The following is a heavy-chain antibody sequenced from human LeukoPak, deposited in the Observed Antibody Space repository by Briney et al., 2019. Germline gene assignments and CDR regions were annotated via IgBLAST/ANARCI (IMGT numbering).Heavy chain of an antibody. V-gene: IGHV4-39*07. Sequence: PSETLSLTCTVSGGSISSSSYYWGWIRQPPGKGLEWIGSIYYSGSTYYNPSLKSRVTISVDTSKNQFSLKLSSVTAADTAVYYCASQPTLGYFDYWGQGTLVTVSS. CDR2: IYYSGST. J-gene: IGHJ4*02. CDR3: ASQPTLGYFDY. CDR1: GGSISSSSYY.